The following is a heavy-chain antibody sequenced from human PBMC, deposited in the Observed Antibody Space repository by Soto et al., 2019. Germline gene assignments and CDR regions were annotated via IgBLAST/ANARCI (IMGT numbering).Heavy chain of an antibody. CDR3: ARGGRNAAARLYYMDV. CDR1: GGSFSGYY. D-gene: IGHD6-6*01. J-gene: IGHJ6*03. CDR2: INHSGST. Sequence: PSETLSLTCAVYGGSFSGYYWSWIRQPPGKGLEWIGEINHSGSTNYNPSLKSRVTISVDTSKNQFSLKLSSVTAADTAVYYRARGGRNAAARLYYMDVWGKGTTVTVSS. V-gene: IGHV4-34*01.